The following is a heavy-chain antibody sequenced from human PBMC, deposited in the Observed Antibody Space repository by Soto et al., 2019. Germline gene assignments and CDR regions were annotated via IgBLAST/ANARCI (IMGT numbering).Heavy chain of an antibody. V-gene: IGHV6-1*01. CDR2: TYYRSKWYN. CDR3: ARDRATIFGVVIVDY. J-gene: IGHJ4*02. CDR1: GYSVSSNSAA. D-gene: IGHD3-3*01. Sequence: SHTLSLTCAISGYSVSSNSAAWNLIRQCPSRGLEWLGRTYYRSKWYNDYAVSVKSRITINPDTSKNQFSLQLNSVTPEDTAVYYCARDRATIFGVVIVDYWGQGTLVTVSS.